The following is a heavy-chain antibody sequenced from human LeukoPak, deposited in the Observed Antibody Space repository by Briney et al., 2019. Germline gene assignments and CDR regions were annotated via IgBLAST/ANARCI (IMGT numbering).Heavy chain of an antibody. CDR2: IKQDGGER. CDR1: GFSFSRYW. V-gene: IGHV3-7*01. D-gene: IGHD6-13*01. CDR3: ATPGSSSWYGAFDY. Sequence: GGSLRLSCAASGFSFSRYWMSWVRQAPGKGLEWVANIKQDGGERYYVDSVKGRFTISRDNSKNTLYLQMNSLRAEDTAVYYCATPGSSSWYGAFDYWGQGTLVTVSS. J-gene: IGHJ4*02.